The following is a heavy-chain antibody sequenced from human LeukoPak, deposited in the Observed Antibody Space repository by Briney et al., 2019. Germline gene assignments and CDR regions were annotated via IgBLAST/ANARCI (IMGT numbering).Heavy chain of an antibody. CDR3: RGNSSGEYADYGTAV. D-gene: IGHD2-15*01. CDR1: GVSFNIYL. Sequence: GGSLRLSCAPSGVSFNIYLMSWVCQAPGKGLEWVSFIRSKAYGGTTEYAASVKGRFTISRDDSKSIAYLQMNSLKTEDTAVYYCRGNSSGEYADYGTAVSIQGTTVTVSS. V-gene: IGHV3-49*04. CDR2: IRSKAYGGTT. J-gene: IGHJ6*02.